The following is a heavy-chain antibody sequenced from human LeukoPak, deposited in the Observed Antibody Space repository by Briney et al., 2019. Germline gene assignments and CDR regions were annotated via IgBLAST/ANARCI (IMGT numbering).Heavy chain of an antibody. J-gene: IGHJ4*02. V-gene: IGHV3-21*01. D-gene: IGHD1-1*01. Sequence: GGSLRLSCAASGFTFSSYSMNWVRQAPGKGLEWVSSISSSSSYIHYADSVRGRFTISRDNAKNSLFLQMNSLRGEDTAVYYCARCTTGKTFGSLREIKKSREIDYWGQGTLVTVSS. CDR2: ISSSSSYI. CDR1: GFTFSSYS. CDR3: ARCTTGKTFGSLREIKKSREIDY.